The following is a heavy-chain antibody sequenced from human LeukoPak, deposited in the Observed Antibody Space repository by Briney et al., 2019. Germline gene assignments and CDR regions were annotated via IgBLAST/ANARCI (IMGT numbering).Heavy chain of an antibody. CDR3: TKEDKYGYDYFDS. Sequence: GWSLRPSCAASGFTFSSYETDGVRQAPGEGLEWVSYISSSGRTIYYADSVKGRFTISRDNAKNSLYLQMNSLRAEDTAVYYCTKEDKYGYDYFDSWGQGTLVTVSP. D-gene: IGHD5-18*01. CDR2: ISSSGRTI. V-gene: IGHV3-48*03. CDR1: GFTFSSYE. J-gene: IGHJ4*02.